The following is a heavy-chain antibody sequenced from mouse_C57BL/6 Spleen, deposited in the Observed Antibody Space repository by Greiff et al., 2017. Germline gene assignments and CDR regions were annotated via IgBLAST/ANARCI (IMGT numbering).Heavy chain of an antibody. Sequence: VQLKQSGAELVRPGASVKLSCTASGFNIKDDYMHWVKQRPEQGLEWIGWIDPENGDTEYASKFQGKATITADTSSNTAYLQLSSLTSEDTAVYYCTTYGNSAYWGQGTLVTVSA. V-gene: IGHV14-4*01. CDR2: IDPENGDT. D-gene: IGHD2-1*01. CDR3: TTYGNSAY. J-gene: IGHJ3*01. CDR1: GFNIKDDY.